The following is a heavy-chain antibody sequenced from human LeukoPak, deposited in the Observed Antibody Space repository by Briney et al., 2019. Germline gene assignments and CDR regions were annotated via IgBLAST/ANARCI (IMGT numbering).Heavy chain of an antibody. D-gene: IGHD6-13*01. V-gene: IGHV5-51*01. CDR1: GYSFTSYW. CDR3: AREYSSSWYSRLFESRANWCDP. J-gene: IGHJ5*02. Sequence: GESLKISCKGSGYSFTSYWIGWVRQMPGKGLEWMGIIYPGDSDTRYSPSFQGQVTISADKSISTAYLQWSSLKASDTAMYYCAREYSSSWYSRLFESRANWCDPWGQGTLVTVSS. CDR2: IYPGDSDT.